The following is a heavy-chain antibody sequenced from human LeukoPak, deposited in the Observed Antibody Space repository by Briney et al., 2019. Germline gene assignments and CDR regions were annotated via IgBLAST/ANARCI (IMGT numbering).Heavy chain of an antibody. CDR1: GFTLSSSS. CDR2: ISSSSSYI. V-gene: IGHV3-21*04. Sequence: PGGSLRLSCAASGFTLSSSSMTWVRQAPGKGLEGGSSISSSSSYIYYADSVKGRFPISRDNSKNTLYLQMNSLRVEDTAVYYCVKGHHHGSGSYWVWGQGTLVTVSS. D-gene: IGHD3-10*01. CDR3: VKGHHHGSGSYWV. J-gene: IGHJ4*02.